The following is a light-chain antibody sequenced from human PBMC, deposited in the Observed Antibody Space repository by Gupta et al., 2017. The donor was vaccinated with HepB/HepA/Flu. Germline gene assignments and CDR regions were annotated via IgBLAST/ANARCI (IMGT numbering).Light chain of an antibody. CDR2: RND. J-gene: IGLJ2*01. Sequence: QSVLTQPPSVSGTPGQRVTISCSGSRSNIGLNYEYWYQQIPGGAPKLLIYRNDQRPSGVPERFSGSKSGTSASLAINGLRSEDEADYYCAAWDDSLTTWEVFGGGTKVTVL. CDR3: AAWDDSLTTWEV. V-gene: IGLV1-47*01. CDR1: RSNIGLNY.